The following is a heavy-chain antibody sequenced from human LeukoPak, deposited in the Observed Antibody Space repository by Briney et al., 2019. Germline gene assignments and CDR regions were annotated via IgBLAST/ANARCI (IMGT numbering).Heavy chain of an antibody. CDR3: ASGKNIPYYFDY. V-gene: IGHV4-39*07. J-gene: IGHJ4*02. CDR2: IYYSGST. CDR1: GGSISSSSYY. Sequence: PSETLSLTCTVSGGSISSSSYYWGWIRQPPGKGLEWIGSIYYSGSTYYNPSLKSRVTISVDTSKNQFSLKLSSVTAADTAVYYCASGKNIPYYFDYWGQGTLVTVSS. D-gene: IGHD1/OR15-1a*01.